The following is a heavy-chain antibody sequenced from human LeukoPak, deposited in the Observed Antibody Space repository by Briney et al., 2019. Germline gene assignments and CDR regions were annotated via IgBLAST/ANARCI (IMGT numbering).Heavy chain of an antibody. CDR2: IYSSGSA. D-gene: IGHD6-19*01. J-gene: IGHJ5*02. CDR1: GGSIINHY. Sequence: PSETLSLTCTVSGGSIINHYWSWIRQPAGKGLEWNGRIYSSGSANYSPSLKSRVSMSIDTSNNHFSLNLTSVTAADTALYFCARDVRYASGWSTPESWGQGTLVTVSS. V-gene: IGHV4-4*07. CDR3: ARDVRYASGWSTPES.